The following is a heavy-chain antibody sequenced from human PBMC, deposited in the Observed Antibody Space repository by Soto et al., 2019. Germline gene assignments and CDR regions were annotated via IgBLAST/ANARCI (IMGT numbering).Heavy chain of an antibody. Sequence: GGSLRLSCAASGCTFSSYSMNWVRQAPGKGPEWVSYISSSSSTIYYADSVKGRFTISRDNAKNSLYLQMNSLRDEDTAVYYCARDWHYYDSSGYYYGPAPGDYWGQGTLVTVSS. CDR1: GCTFSSYS. D-gene: IGHD3-22*01. CDR2: ISSSSSTI. V-gene: IGHV3-48*02. J-gene: IGHJ4*02. CDR3: ARDWHYYDSSGYYYGPAPGDY.